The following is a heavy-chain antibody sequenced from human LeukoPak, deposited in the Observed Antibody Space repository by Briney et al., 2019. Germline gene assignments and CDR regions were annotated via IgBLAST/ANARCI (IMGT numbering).Heavy chain of an antibody. D-gene: IGHD3-22*01. CDR2: ISWNSGSI. CDR1: GFTFSSYA. J-gene: IGHJ4*02. V-gene: IGHV3-9*03. CDR3: AKDKGRYYDSSGQFDY. Sequence: GGSLRLSCAASGFTFSSYAMSWVRQAPGKGLEWVSGISWNSGSIGYADSVKGRFTISRDNAKNSLYLQMNSLRAEDMALYYCAKDKGRYYDSSGQFDYWGQGTLVTVSS.